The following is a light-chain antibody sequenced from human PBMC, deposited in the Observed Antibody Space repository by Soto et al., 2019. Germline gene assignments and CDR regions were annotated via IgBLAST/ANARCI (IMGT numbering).Light chain of an antibody. CDR2: DAS. CDR3: QQYDTDYS. Sequence: GDRVTIPCRASQSLSTWLAWYQQKPGKAPNLLIYDASSLERGVPSRFSGSGSGTEFTLTIGGLQPDDFATYFCQQYDTDYSFGQGTKLEI. CDR1: QSLSTW. J-gene: IGKJ2*01. V-gene: IGKV1-5*01.